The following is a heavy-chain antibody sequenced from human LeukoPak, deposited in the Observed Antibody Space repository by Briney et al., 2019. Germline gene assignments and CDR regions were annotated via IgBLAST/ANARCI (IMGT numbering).Heavy chain of an antibody. D-gene: IGHD3-22*01. V-gene: IGHV3-48*01. Sequence: GGSLRLSRAASGFTFSSYSMNWVRQAPGKGLEWVSYISSSSSTIYYADSVKGRFTISRDNSKNMLYLQMKSLRAEDTAVYYCAKGRPNDYDSGGYYSEFDYWGQGTLVTVSS. CDR1: GFTFSSYS. J-gene: IGHJ4*02. CDR3: AKGRPNDYDSGGYYSEFDY. CDR2: ISSSSSTI.